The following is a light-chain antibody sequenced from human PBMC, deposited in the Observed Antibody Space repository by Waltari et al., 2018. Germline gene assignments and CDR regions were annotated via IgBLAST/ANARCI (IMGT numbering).Light chain of an antibody. Sequence: SMLTQPPSVSESPGKTVTISCTRSSGSVADNCVPRFQQRPGSAPITFIYEDSQRPSGVPGRFSGSLDRSSNSASLTISGLKTEDEADYYCQSYDSSSLWVFGGGTSPTVL. CDR2: EDS. J-gene: IGLJ3*02. CDR1: SGSVADNC. V-gene: IGLV6-57*03. CDR3: QSYDSSSLWV.